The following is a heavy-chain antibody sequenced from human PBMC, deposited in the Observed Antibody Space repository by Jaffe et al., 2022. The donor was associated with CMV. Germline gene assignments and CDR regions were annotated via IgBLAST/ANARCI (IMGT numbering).Heavy chain of an antibody. CDR3: ARRAWVVNYSIDY. D-gene: IGHD2-15*01. CDR2: INHSGST. CDR1: GGSFSGYY. V-gene: IGHV4-34*01. J-gene: IGHJ4*02. Sequence: QVQLQQWGAGLLKPSETLSLTCAVYGGSFSGYYWSWIRQPPGKGLEWIGEINHSGSTNYNPSLKSRVTISVDTSKNQFSLKLSSVTAADTAVYYCARRAWVVNYSIDYWGQGTLVTVSS.